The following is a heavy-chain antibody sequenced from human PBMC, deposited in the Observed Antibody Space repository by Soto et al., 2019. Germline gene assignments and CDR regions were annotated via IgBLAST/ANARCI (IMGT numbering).Heavy chain of an antibody. CDR3: ARSHLESAWFDP. Sequence: SETLSLTCAVSGGSISSGGYSWNWIRQPPGKGLEWIGYIHQSGSTYYNPSLKSRVTISGDRSKNQFSLKMSSVTAADTAVYYCARSHLESAWFDPWGQGTLVTVSS. D-gene: IGHD3-3*01. V-gene: IGHV4-30-2*01. CDR2: IHQSGST. CDR1: GGSISSGGYS. J-gene: IGHJ5*02.